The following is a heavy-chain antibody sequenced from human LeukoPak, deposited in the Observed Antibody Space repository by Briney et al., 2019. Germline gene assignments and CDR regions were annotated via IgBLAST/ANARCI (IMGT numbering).Heavy chain of an antibody. CDR2: INAGNGNT. CDR3: ATNLWFGELWFDY. J-gene: IGHJ4*02. D-gene: IGHD3-10*01. V-gene: IGHV1-3*01. Sequence: GASVKVSCKASGYTFTSYAVHWVRQAPGQRLEWMGWINAGNGNTKHSQKFQGRVTITRDTSASTAYMELSSLRSEDTAVYYCATNLWFGELWFDYWGQGTLVTVSS. CDR1: GYTFTSYA.